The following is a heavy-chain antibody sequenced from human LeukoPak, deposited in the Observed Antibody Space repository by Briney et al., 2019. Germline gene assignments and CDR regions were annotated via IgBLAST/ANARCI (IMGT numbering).Heavy chain of an antibody. CDR3: ARVCYDFWSGYYTVGWFDP. J-gene: IGHJ5*02. D-gene: IGHD3-3*01. Sequence: SETLSLTCTVSGGSISSSSYYWGWIRQPPGKGLEWIGSIYYSGSTYYNPSLKSRVTVSVDTSKNQFSLKLSSVTAADTAVYYCARVCYDFWSGYYTVGWFDPWGQGTLVTVSS. CDR2: IYYSGST. V-gene: IGHV4-39*07. CDR1: GGSISSSSYY.